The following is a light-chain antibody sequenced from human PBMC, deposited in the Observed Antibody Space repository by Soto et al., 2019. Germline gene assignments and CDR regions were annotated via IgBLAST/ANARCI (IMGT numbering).Light chain of an antibody. CDR3: CSYAGSSTFV. V-gene: IGLV2-23*02. J-gene: IGLJ2*01. CDR1: SSDVGSYNL. Sequence: QSVLTQPASVSGSPGQSITISCNGTSSDVGSYNLVSWYQHNPGKAPKFMIYEVNTRPSGVSNRFSGSKSGNTASLTISGLQAEDEADYYCCSYAGSSTFVFGGGTKVTVL. CDR2: EVN.